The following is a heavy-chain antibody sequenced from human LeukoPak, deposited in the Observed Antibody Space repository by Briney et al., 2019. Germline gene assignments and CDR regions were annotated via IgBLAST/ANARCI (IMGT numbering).Heavy chain of an antibody. CDR3: AKLWEPD. J-gene: IGHJ4*02. V-gene: IGHV3-23*01. Sequence: PGESLRLSCAASGFTFDSYAMNWVRQPPGEGLEWVSTITTNGETTHYADSVKGRFTISRDNSKNTVYLQMNSLRVEDTAIYYCAKLWEPDWGQGSLVSVSS. CDR1: GFTFDSYA. D-gene: IGHD1-26*01. CDR2: ITTNGETT.